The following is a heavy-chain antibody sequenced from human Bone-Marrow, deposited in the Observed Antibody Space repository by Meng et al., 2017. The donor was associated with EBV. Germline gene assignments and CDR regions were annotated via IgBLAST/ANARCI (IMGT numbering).Heavy chain of an antibody. J-gene: IGHJ4*02. V-gene: IGHV1-69*01. Sequence: QVQGGDVGAGGNEPWSSVKGSRWSSGGTLNGESVSWVRQAPGQGLEWMGGLIPMSGAPHYAQKFQGRVTITADESTSTHYMDLSNLRSDDTAMYYCASESGRGFTPDYWGQGTLVTVSS. CDR1: GGTLNGES. D-gene: IGHD3-10*01. CDR3: ASESGRGFTPDY. CDR2: LIPMSGAP.